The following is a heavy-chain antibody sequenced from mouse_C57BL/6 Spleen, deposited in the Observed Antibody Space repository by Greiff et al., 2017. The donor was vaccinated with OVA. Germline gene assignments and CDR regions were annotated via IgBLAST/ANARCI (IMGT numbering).Heavy chain of an antibody. V-gene: IGHV1-42*01. J-gene: IGHJ3*01. CDR2: INPSTGGT. CDR3: ARRDYDEAWFAY. CDR1: GYSFTGYY. Sequence: VQLQQSGPELVKPGASVKISCKASGYSFTGYYMNWVKQSPEKSLEWIGEINPSTGGTTYNQKFKAKATLTVDKSSSTAYMQLKSLTSEDSAVYYCARRDYDEAWFAYWGQGTLVTVSA. D-gene: IGHD2-4*01.